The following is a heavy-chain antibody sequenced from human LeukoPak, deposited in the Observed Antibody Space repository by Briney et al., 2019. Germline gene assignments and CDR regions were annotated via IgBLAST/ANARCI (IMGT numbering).Heavy chain of an antibody. CDR1: GGSISSYY. CDR2: IYYSGST. CDR3: ASCSGYDYYYFDY. Sequence: SETLSLTCTVSGGSISSYYWSWIRQPPGKGLEWIGYIYYSGSTNYNPSLKSRVTISVDTSKNQFSLKLSSVTAADTAVYYCASCSGYDYYYFDYWGQGTLVTVSS. J-gene: IGHJ4*02. V-gene: IGHV4-59*01. D-gene: IGHD5-12*01.